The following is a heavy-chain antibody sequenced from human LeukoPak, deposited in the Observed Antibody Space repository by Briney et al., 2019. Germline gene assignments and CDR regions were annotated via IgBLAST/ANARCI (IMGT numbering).Heavy chain of an antibody. V-gene: IGHV4-61*01. CDR3: ARGRLPPLLLWFGPYLDY. J-gene: IGHJ4*02. CDR1: GGSISSSSYY. Sequence: PSETLSLTCTVSGGSISSSSYYWTWIRQPPGKGLEWIGYIYHSGSTNYNPSLKSRVTISVDTSKNQFSLKLNSVTAADTAVYYCARGRLPPLLLWFGPYLDYWGQGTLVTVSS. D-gene: IGHD3-10*01. CDR2: IYHSGST.